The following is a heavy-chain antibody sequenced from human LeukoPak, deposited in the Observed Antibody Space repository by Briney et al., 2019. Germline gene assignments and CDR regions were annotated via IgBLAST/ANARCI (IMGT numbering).Heavy chain of an antibody. Sequence: PGGSLRLSCAASGFTFRSYAMSWVRQAPGKGLEGVSAISGSGGSTYYADSVKGRFTISRDNSKNTLYLQMNSLRAEDTAVYYCASHHYYDSSGLDDYFDYWGQGTLVTVSS. J-gene: IGHJ4*02. CDR3: ASHHYYDSSGLDDYFDY. D-gene: IGHD3-22*01. V-gene: IGHV3-23*01. CDR1: GFTFRSYA. CDR2: ISGSGGST.